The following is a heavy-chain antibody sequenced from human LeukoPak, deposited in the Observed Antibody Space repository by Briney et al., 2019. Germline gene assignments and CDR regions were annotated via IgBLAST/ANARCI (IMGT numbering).Heavy chain of an antibody. Sequence: GGSLRLSCAASGFTFSSSWMKWVRQAPGKGLESVAVIKEDGSEKYYVDSVKGRFAISRDNAKNSLYLQMNNVRAEDTAVYFCAANTQSGYWGQGALVTVSS. J-gene: IGHJ4*02. V-gene: IGHV3-7*05. CDR2: IKEDGSEK. CDR3: AANTQSGY. D-gene: IGHD3-16*01. CDR1: GFTFSSSW.